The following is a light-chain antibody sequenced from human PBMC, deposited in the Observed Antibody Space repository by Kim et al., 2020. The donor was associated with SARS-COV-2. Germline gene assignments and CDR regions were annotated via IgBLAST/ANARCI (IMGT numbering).Light chain of an antibody. CDR1: QSVSGL. CDR3: QQRDNWPIT. J-gene: IGKJ5*01. CDR2: DTS. V-gene: IGKV3-11*01. Sequence: EVVLTQSPATLSLSPGERATLSCRASQSVSGLLAWYQQRPGQAPRPVIHDTSISAAGIPVRFSGSGSETDYTLTISSLEPEDFALYYCQQRDNWPITFGQGTRLEIK.